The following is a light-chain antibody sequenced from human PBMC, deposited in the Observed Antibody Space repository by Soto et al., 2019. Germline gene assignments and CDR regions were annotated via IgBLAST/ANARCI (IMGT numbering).Light chain of an antibody. V-gene: IGKV3-15*01. CDR1: QSVSSN. CDR2: GAS. J-gene: IGKJ2*01. CDR3: QQYNNWPPYS. Sequence: EIVMTQSPATLSVSPGERATLSCRASQSVSSNLACYQQKPGQAPRLLIYGASTRATGIPARFSGSESGTEFTLTISSLQSEDFAVYYCQQYNNWPPYSFGQGTKLEIK.